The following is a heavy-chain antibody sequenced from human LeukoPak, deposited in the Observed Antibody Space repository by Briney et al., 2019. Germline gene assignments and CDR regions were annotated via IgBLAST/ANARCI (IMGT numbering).Heavy chain of an antibody. V-gene: IGHV3-23*01. CDR1: GFTFNSYA. CDR2: ISDSGGNT. D-gene: IGHD6-6*01. J-gene: IGHJ4*02. Sequence: GGSLRLSCAASGFTFNSYAMSRVRQAPWERLQWVSGISDSGGNTYYADSVRGRFTIARDNSKNTLYLQMNSLRAEDTAVYYCARHRSSWLIDYWGQGTLVTVSS. CDR3: ARHRSSWLIDY.